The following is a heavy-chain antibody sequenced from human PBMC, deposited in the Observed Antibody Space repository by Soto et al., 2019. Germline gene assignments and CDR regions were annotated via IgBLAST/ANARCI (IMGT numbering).Heavy chain of an antibody. CDR2: ISGSGGST. D-gene: IGHD6-19*01. Sequence: EVQLLESGGGLVQPGGSLRLSCAASGFTLSSYSMSWVRQAPGKGLEWVSAISGSGGSTYYADSVKGRFTISRDNSKNTLYLQMNSLRAEDTAVYYCAKVAVAGIYFQHWGQGTLVTVSS. CDR3: AKVAVAGIYFQH. V-gene: IGHV3-23*01. J-gene: IGHJ1*01. CDR1: GFTLSSYS.